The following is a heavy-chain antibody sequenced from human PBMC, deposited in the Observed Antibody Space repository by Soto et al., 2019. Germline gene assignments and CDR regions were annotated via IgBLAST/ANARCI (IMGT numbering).Heavy chain of an antibody. CDR1: GGTFSSYA. V-gene: IGHV1-69*01. D-gene: IGHD2-15*01. CDR3: ATGDGIVVVVAWEY. Sequence: QVQLVQSGAEVKKPGSSVKVSCKASGGTFSSYAISWVRQAPGQGLEWMGGIIPIFGTANHAQKFQGRVTMTADEYTSTAYMELSSLRSEDTAVYYCATGDGIVVVVAWEYWGQGSLVTVSS. CDR2: IIPIFGTA. J-gene: IGHJ4*02.